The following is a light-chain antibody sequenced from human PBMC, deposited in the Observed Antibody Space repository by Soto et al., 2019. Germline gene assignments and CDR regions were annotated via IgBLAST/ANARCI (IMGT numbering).Light chain of an antibody. CDR2: GNT. CDR1: SSNIGAGYD. Sequence: QSVLTQPPSVSGAPGQRITISCTGNSSNIGAGYDVNWYQQLPGTAPKVLIYGNTNRPSGVPDRFFGSKSGTSASLAITGLQAEDEADYYCQSYDSSLSGWVFGGGTKVTVL. CDR3: QSYDSSLSGWV. V-gene: IGLV1-40*01. J-gene: IGLJ3*02.